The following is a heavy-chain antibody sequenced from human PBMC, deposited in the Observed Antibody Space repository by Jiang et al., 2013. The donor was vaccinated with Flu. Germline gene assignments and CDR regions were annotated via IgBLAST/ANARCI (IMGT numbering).Heavy chain of an antibody. D-gene: IGHD1-26*01. CDR1: GYSFTSYW. J-gene: IGHJ3*02. V-gene: IGHV5-51*01. Sequence: GAEVKKPGESLKISCKGSGYSFTSYWIGWVRQMPGKGLEWMGIIYPGDSDTRYSPSFQGQVTISADKSISTAYLQWSSLKASDTAMYYCARPLVGATYTGSRNAFDIWGQGTMVTVSS. CDR3: ARPLVGATYTGSRNAFDI. CDR2: IYPGDSDT.